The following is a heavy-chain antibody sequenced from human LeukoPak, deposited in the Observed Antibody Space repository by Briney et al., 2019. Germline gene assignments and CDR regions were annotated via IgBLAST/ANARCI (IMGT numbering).Heavy chain of an antibody. CDR3: ARVRLAGFDP. V-gene: IGHV4-34*01. D-gene: IGHD6-19*01. J-gene: IGHJ5*02. Sequence: RVTMSVDTSKNQFSLKLSSVTAADTAVYYCARVRLAGFDPWGQGTLVTVSS.